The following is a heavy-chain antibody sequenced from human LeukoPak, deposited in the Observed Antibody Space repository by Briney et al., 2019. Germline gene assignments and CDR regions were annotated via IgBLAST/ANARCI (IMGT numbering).Heavy chain of an antibody. V-gene: IGHV3-30*18. D-gene: IGHD2-2*01. CDR2: ISYDGSNK. CDR3: AKDLQLLALGDYYYGMDV. J-gene: IGHJ6*04. Sequence: GGSLRLSCAASGFTLRSYGMHWVRQAPGKGLEWVADISYDGSNKYYADSVKGRFTISRDNSKNTLYLQMNSLRAEGTAVYYCAKDLQLLALGDYYYGMDVWGKGTTVTVSS. CDR1: GFTLRSYG.